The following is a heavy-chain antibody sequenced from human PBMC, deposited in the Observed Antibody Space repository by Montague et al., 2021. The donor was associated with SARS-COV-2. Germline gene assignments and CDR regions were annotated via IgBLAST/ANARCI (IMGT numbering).Heavy chain of an antibody. J-gene: IGHJ6*02. CDR3: TRGREGNYNVMDV. D-gene: IGHD3-10*01. Sequence: CAISGDSVSSNSATWNWVRQSPSRGLEWLGRTYCRSKWYNDYAVSVRGRVTINPDTSKNQFSLQLNSVTPEDTAIYYCTRGREGNYNVMDVWGQGTTVTVSS. CDR1: GDSVSSNSAT. V-gene: IGHV6-1*01. CDR2: TYCRSKWYN.